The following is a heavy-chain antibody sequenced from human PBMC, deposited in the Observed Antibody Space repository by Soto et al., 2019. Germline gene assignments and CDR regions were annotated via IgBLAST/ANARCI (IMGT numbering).Heavy chain of an antibody. CDR2: ISGSGGST. CDR1: GFTFSSYA. Sequence: PGGSLRLSCVVSGFTFSSYAMSWVRQAPGKGLEWVSVISGSGGSTYYADSVKGRFTISRDNSKNTLYLQMNSLRAEDTAVYYCATESTLSSSWDYWGRGTLVTVSS. D-gene: IGHD6-13*01. CDR3: ATESTLSSSWDY. V-gene: IGHV3-23*01. J-gene: IGHJ4*02.